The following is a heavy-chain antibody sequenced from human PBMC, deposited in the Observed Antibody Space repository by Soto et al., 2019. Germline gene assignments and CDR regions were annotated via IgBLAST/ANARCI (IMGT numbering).Heavy chain of an antibody. V-gene: IGHV3-23*01. D-gene: IGHD1-26*01. CDR1: GFTFANYA. CDR3: VKDLDVLSTIFDS. CDR2: IVPSGGRT. Sequence: GGSLRLSCAASGFTFANYAMGWVRQAPGKGLEWVSSIVPSGGRTFYADSAKGRFTISRDNSNNTLYLQMRSLRAEDSAMYYCVKDLDVLSTIFDSWGQGTLVTVSS. J-gene: IGHJ4*02.